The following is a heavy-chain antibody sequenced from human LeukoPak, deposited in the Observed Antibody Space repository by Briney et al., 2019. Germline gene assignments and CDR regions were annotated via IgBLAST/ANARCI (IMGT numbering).Heavy chain of an antibody. D-gene: IGHD2-21*01. Sequence: PSETLSLTCTVSGGSINSCYWSWIRQPPGKGLEWIGYIYYSGSTNYNPSLKSRVTISVDTSKNQFSLRLSFVTAADTAVYYCVRRSIQDWFDPWGQGTLVTVSS. J-gene: IGHJ5*02. V-gene: IGHV4-59*08. CDR1: GGSINSCY. CDR3: VRRSIQDWFDP. CDR2: IYYSGST.